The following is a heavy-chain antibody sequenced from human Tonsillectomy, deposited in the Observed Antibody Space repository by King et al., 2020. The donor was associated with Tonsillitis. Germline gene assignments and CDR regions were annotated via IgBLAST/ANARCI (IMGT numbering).Heavy chain of an antibody. Sequence: VQLVESGGGVVQPGRSLRLSCSASGFTFSSYGMHWVRQAPGRGLEWVAVISYEGSNKYYADSVKGRFTIYRDNYKNTLYLQMNSLRAEDTAVYYCARAPYDILTGSAYYFDYWGQGPLVTVSS. CDR1: GFTFSSYG. J-gene: IGHJ4*02. CDR3: ARAPYDILTGSAYYFDY. V-gene: IGHV3-33*05. CDR2: ISYEGSNK. D-gene: IGHD3-9*01.